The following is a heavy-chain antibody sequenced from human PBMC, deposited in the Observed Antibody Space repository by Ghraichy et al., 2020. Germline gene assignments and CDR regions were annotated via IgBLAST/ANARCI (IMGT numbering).Heavy chain of an antibody. J-gene: IGHJ4*02. CDR1: GGTFSSYA. Sequence: SVKVSCKASGGTFSSYAISWVRQAPGQGLEWMGGIIPIFGTANYAQKFQGRVTITADESTSTAYMELSSLRSEDTAVYYCARAYCSSTSCYSFDYWGQGTLVTVSS. CDR2: IIPIFGTA. V-gene: IGHV1-69*13. CDR3: ARAYCSSTSCYSFDY. D-gene: IGHD2-2*01.